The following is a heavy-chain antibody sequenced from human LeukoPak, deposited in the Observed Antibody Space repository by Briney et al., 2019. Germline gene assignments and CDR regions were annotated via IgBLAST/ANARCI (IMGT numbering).Heavy chain of an antibody. D-gene: IGHD3-22*01. CDR1: GFTFTSYS. Sequence: GGSLRLSCAASGFTFTSYSMNWVRQAPGQGLEWVSCISSSSSTISYADSLKGRFTISRDNAKNSLYLQMNTLRAEDTAVYYGAKDQYYYNSSGYSHGAFDIWGQGTMVTVSS. CDR3: AKDQYYYNSSGYSHGAFDI. J-gene: IGHJ3*02. V-gene: IGHV3-48*01. CDR2: ISSSSSTI.